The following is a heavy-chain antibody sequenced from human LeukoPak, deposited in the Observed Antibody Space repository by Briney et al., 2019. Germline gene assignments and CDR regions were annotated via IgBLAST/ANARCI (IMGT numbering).Heavy chain of an antibody. CDR1: GFSFSTYA. D-gene: IGHD4-17*01. CDR3: AKGPNEDGNYFFDR. J-gene: IGHJ5*02. V-gene: IGHV3-23*01. CDR2: ISGSGGDT. Sequence: PGGSLRLSCVASGFSFSTYAMSWVRQAPGKGLEWVSVISGSGGDTSYADSVKGRLTISRDNSKSTLYLQMNSLRAEDTAVYYCAKGPNEDGNYFFDRWGQGTLVTVSS.